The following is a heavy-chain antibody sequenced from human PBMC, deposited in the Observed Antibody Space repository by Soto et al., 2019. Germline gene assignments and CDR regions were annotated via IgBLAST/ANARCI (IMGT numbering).Heavy chain of an antibody. Sequence: QPGGSLRLSCAASGFTFDDYAMHWVRQAPGKGLEWVSGISWNSGSIGYADSVKGRFTISRDNAKNTLYLQLNSLRAEDTAVYYCANGASGDTSPQVAAGFDPWGQGTLVTVSS. J-gene: IGHJ5*02. CDR1: GFTFDDYA. CDR2: ISWNSGSI. V-gene: IGHV3-9*01. D-gene: IGHD2-21*02. CDR3: ANGASGDTSPQVAAGFDP.